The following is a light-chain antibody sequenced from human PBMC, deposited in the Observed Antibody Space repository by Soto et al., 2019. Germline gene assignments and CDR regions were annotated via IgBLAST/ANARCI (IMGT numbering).Light chain of an antibody. CDR3: QQYNSYSWT. Sequence: DIQMTQSPSTLSASVGDRVTITCRSSQSISSWLAWYQQKQGKAPKLLIYDASSLESGVPSRFSGSGSGTEFTLTISSLQPDDFATYYCQQYNSYSWTFGQGTKVETK. CDR1: QSISSW. CDR2: DAS. J-gene: IGKJ1*01. V-gene: IGKV1-5*01.